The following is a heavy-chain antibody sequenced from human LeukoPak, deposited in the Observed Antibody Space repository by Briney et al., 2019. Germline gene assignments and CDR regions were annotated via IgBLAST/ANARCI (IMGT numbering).Heavy chain of an antibody. V-gene: IGHV3-30*04. Sequence: GRSLRLSCAASGFTFSSYAMHWVRQAPGKGLEWVAVISYDGSNKYYADSVKGRFTISRDNSKNTLYLQMNSLRAEDTAVYYCAKTMTTVYNWFDPWGQGTLVTVSS. D-gene: IGHD4-11*01. J-gene: IGHJ5*02. CDR3: AKTMTTVYNWFDP. CDR1: GFTFSSYA. CDR2: ISYDGSNK.